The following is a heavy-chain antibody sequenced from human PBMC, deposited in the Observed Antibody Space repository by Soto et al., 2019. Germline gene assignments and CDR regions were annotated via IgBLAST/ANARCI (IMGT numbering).Heavy chain of an antibody. J-gene: IGHJ3*02. CDR3: ARGPTIFGVGVDAFDI. CDR1: GFTLSSYA. V-gene: IGHV3-23*01. Sequence: EVQMLESGGGLVQPGGSLRLSCAASGFTLSSYALSWVRQAPGKGLEWVSGISGSGDFTFDADSVRGRFTISRDNSMNTLYLQMNRLRVEDTSFYYCARGPTIFGVGVDAFDIWGQGTMATVSS. D-gene: IGHD3-3*01. CDR2: ISGSGDFT.